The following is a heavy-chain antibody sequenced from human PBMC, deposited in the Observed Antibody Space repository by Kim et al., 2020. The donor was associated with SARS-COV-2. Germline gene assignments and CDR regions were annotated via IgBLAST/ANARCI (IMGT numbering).Heavy chain of an antibody. Sequence: KGRFTISRDNAKNSLYLQMNSLRAEDTAVYYCARDSSGYYSDSNYYGMDVWGQGTTVTVSS. J-gene: IGHJ6*02. CDR3: ARDSSGYYSDSNYYGMDV. V-gene: IGHV3-11*06. D-gene: IGHD3-22*01.